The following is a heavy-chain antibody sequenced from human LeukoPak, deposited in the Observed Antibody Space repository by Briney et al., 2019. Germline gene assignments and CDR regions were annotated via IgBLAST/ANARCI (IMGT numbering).Heavy chain of an antibody. J-gene: IGHJ5*02. CDR2: ITTSSSYI. V-gene: IGHV3-21*01. CDR3: ATDLIHYYASGAKT. Sequence: GGSLRLSCAASGFSFSSYSMNWVRQAPGKGLEWVSSITTSSSYIYYADSVKGRFTISRDNAKNSLFLQMNSLRAEDTSVYYCATDLIHYYASGAKTWGQGTLVTVSP. CDR1: GFSFSSYS. D-gene: IGHD3-10*01.